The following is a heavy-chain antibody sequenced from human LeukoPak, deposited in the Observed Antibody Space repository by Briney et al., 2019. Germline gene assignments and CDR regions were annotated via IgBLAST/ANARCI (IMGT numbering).Heavy chain of an antibody. J-gene: IGHJ4*02. CDR2: SYPGGDGT. Sequence: GASVKVSCKASGYPFNSSYMHWVRQAPGQGLEWMGISYPGGDGTTYAQKFQGRVIMTSDKSATTAHMELSSLRSEDTAVYYCARESGPGSYSDRYFEFWGQGTLVTVSS. CDR1: GYPFNSSY. CDR3: ARESGPGSYSDRYFEF. V-gene: IGHV1-46*02. D-gene: IGHD3-10*01.